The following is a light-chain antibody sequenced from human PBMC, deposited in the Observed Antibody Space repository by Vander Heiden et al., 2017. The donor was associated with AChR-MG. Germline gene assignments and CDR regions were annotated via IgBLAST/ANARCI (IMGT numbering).Light chain of an antibody. Sequence: SVFTQPPSVSAAPAQKVTISCSGSSSNIGNNFVSWHQQLPGTAPKLLIDDNNKRPSGIPDRVSGSKSGTSASLAITAPQTGAEADYDCGTWDNSLGGGHVVFGAGTKVTVL. V-gene: IGLV1-51*01. CDR3: GTWDNSLGGGHVV. CDR2: DNN. J-gene: IGLJ2*01. CDR1: SSNIGNNF.